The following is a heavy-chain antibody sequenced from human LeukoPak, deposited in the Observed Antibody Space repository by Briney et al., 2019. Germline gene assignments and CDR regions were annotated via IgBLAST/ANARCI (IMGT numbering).Heavy chain of an antibody. CDR1: GFTFSSYS. J-gene: IGHJ4*02. CDR3: ARAAYCGGGCYYYFDY. Sequence: GGSLRLSCAASGFTFSSYSMNWVRQAPGKGLEWVSSIGSSSTYIYYADSVKGRFTISRDNSKNTLYLQMNSLRTEDTAVFYCARAAYCGGGCYYYFDYWGQGTLVTVSS. CDR2: IGSSSTYI. D-gene: IGHD2-21*02. V-gene: IGHV3-21*01.